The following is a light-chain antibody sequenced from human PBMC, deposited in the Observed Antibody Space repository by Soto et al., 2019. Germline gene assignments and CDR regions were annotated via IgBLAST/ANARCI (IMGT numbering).Light chain of an antibody. Sequence: EIVMTQSPATLSVSPGERATLSCRASQSVSSNLAWYQQKPGQAPRLLIYGASTRATGIPARFSGSGSGPEFTLTIISLQSDEFAVYYCQQYNNWPRTFGQGTKVEIK. CDR2: GAS. CDR1: QSVSSN. CDR3: QQYNNWPRT. J-gene: IGKJ1*01. V-gene: IGKV3-15*01.